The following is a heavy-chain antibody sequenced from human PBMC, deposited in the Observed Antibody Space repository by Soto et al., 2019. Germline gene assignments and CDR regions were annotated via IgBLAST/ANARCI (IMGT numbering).Heavy chain of an antibody. D-gene: IGHD2-21*01. CDR2: IIPMLDVR. Sequence: QVQLVQSGAEVKKPGSSVKVSCKDSGGTFSTYSMFWVRQAPGQGLEWMGRIIPMLDVRNYAQRFQDRVTITADKSTATVHMELSSLSSEDTPLYYCTIGSWSGEVFDIWGQGTMVTVSS. J-gene: IGHJ3*02. CDR1: GGTFSTYS. V-gene: IGHV1-69*02. CDR3: TIGSWSGEVFDI.